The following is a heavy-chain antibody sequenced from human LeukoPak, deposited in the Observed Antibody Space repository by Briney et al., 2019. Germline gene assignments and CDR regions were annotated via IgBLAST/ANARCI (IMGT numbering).Heavy chain of an antibody. V-gene: IGHV3-48*03. J-gene: IGHJ4*02. CDR3: AKGGRDVDY. D-gene: IGHD3-16*01. Sequence: GGSLRLSCAASGFTFSSYEMNWVRQAPGKGLEWVSYISSSGSTIYYADSVKGRFTISRDNSKNTLYLQMNSLRAEDTAVYYCAKGGRDVDYWGQGTLVTVSS. CDR1: GFTFSSYE. CDR2: ISSSGSTI.